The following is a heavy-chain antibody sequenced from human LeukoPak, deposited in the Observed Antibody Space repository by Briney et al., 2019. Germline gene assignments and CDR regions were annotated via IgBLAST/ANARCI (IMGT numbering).Heavy chain of an antibody. Sequence: AAVTVSFTAAGYTFTIYGISWVRQAPGQGLEWMGWISAYNGNTNYAQKLQGRVTMTTDTSTSTAYMELRSLRSDDTAVYYCARGREKQWLVRGPWFDPWGQGTLVTVSS. CDR2: ISAYNGNT. CDR1: GYTFTIYG. D-gene: IGHD6-19*01. CDR3: ARGREKQWLVRGPWFDP. V-gene: IGHV1-18*01. J-gene: IGHJ5*02.